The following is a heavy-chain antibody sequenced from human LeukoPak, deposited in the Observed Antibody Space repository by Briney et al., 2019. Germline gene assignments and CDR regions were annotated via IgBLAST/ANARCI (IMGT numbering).Heavy chain of an antibody. CDR1: GGSFSGYY. CDR2: INHSGST. J-gene: IGHJ6*03. D-gene: IGHD3-22*01. Sequence: SETLSLTCAVYGGSFSGYYWSWIRQPPGKGLEWIGEINHSGSTNYNPSLKSRVIISVDTSKNQFSLKLSSVTAADTAVYYCARGPPPFGLVHYYMDVWGKGTTVTVSS. CDR3: ARGPPPFGLVHYYMDV. V-gene: IGHV4-34*01.